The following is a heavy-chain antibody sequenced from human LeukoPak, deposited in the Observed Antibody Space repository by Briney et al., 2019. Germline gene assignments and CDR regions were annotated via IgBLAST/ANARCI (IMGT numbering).Heavy chain of an antibody. D-gene: IGHD3-10*01. CDR1: GYTFTSYG. CDR3: HLSYGSGALSNSPSYYFDY. J-gene: IGHJ4*02. Sequence: ASVKVSCKASGYTFTSYGISWVRQAPGQGLEWMGWISAYNSNTNYAQKLQGRVTMTTDTSTSTAYMQLRSLRSDDTAVYYCHLSYGSGALSNSPSYYFDYWGQGTLVTVSS. CDR2: ISAYNSNT. V-gene: IGHV1-18*01.